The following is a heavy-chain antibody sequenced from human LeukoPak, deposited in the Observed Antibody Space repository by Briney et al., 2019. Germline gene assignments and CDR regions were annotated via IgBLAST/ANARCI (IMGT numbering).Heavy chain of an antibody. Sequence: GGSLRLSCAASGFTLSTSGMNWVRKAPGGGLEWFSYIAIGSSPVYYADSVKGRFTSSRDNAKNSLYLQMNSLRDEDTAVYYCARPAAAAAAFCDYWGQGTLVIVSS. CDR1: GFTLSTSG. J-gene: IGHJ4*02. CDR3: ARPAAAAAAFCDY. D-gene: IGHD6-25*01. V-gene: IGHV3-48*02. CDR2: IAIGSSPV.